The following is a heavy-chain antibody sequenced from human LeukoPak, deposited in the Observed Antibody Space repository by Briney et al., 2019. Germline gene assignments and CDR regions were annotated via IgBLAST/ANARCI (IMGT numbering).Heavy chain of an antibody. CDR2: TRNKANSYTT. CDR1: GFTFSDHY. D-gene: IGHD2-8*01. Sequence: GGSLRLSCAASGFTFSDHYMDWVRQAPGKGLEWVGRTRNKANSYTTEYAASVKGRFTISRDDSKNSLYLQMNSLKTEDTAVYYCARESNGVFDYWGRGTLVTVSS. CDR3: ARESNGVFDY. V-gene: IGHV3-72*01. J-gene: IGHJ4*02.